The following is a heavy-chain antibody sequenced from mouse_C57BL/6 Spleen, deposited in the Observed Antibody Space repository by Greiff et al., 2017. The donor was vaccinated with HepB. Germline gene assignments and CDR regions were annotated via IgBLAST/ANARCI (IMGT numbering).Heavy chain of an antibody. Sequence: EVQGVESVAELVRPGASVKLSCTASGFNIKNTYMHWVKQRPEQGLEWIGRIDPANGNTKYAPKFQGKATITADSSSNTAYLQLSSLTSEDTAIYYCATVYDSLYYFDYWGQGTTLTVSS. CDR3: ATVYDSLYYFDY. CDR2: IDPANGNT. V-gene: IGHV14-3*01. J-gene: IGHJ2*01. D-gene: IGHD2-3*01. CDR1: GFNIKNTY.